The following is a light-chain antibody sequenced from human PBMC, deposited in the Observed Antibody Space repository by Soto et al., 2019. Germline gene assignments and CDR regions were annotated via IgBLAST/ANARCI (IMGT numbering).Light chain of an antibody. CDR1: QSVSSN. CDR3: QQRSNWPLLT. CDR2: DAS. Sequence: EIVMTQSPATLSLSPGERATLSCRASQSVSSNLAWYQQKPGQAPRLLIYDASNRATGIPARFSGSGSGTDFSLTISSLEPEDFAVYYCQQRSNWPLLTFGGGTKVDIK. V-gene: IGKV3-11*01. J-gene: IGKJ4*01.